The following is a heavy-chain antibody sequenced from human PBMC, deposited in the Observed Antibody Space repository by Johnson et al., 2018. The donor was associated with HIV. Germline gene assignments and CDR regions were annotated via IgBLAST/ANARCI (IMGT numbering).Heavy chain of an antibody. CDR1: AFTVSSNY. CDR3: ARLLRAPLNDYDSSGHDAFDL. J-gene: IGHJ3*01. D-gene: IGHD3-22*01. Sequence: VQLVESGGGLVQPGRSLRLSCVATAFTVSSNYMSWVRQAPGKGLEWVSAIYSDGSTYYAESVKGRFTISRDSSKNTLYFQLNSLRAEDTAVYYCARLLRAPLNDYDSSGHDAFDLWGQGTMVTVSS. CDR2: IYSDGST. V-gene: IGHV3-66*04.